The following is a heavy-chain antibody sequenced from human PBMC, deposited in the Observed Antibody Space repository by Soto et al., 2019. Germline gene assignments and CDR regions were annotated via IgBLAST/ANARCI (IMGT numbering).Heavy chain of an antibody. CDR2: IKQDGSEK. Sequence: EVQLVESGGGLVQPGGSLRLSCAASGFTCSSYWMSWVRQAPGKGLEWVANIKQDGSEKFYVDSVKGRFTISRDNAKNSLYLQMNSLRAEDTAVYYCARGTGAAVAADYWGQGTLVTVSS. CDR1: GFTCSSYW. V-gene: IGHV3-7*01. CDR3: ARGTGAAVAADY. D-gene: IGHD6-19*01. J-gene: IGHJ4*02.